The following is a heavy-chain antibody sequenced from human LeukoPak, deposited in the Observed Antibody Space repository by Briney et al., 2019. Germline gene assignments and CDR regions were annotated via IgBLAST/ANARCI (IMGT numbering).Heavy chain of an antibody. CDR1: GFTFSNAW. V-gene: IGHV3-15*01. J-gene: IGHJ4*02. D-gene: IGHD4-23*01. CDR3: TTDYGGNAGGDY. Sequence: GGSLRLSCAASGFTFSNAWMSWVRQAPGKGLEWVGRIKSKTDGGTTDYAAPVKGRFTISRDDSKNTLYLQMNSLKTEDTAVYYCTTDYGGNAGGDYWGQGTLVTVSS. CDR2: IKSKTDGGTT.